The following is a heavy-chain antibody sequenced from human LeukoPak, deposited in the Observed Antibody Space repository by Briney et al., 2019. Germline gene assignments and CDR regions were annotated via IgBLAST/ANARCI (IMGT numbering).Heavy chain of an antibody. CDR1: GFTFSSYA. CDR3: ASEKPDFDY. CDR2: ISGSGDNT. V-gene: IGHV3-23*01. J-gene: IGHJ4*02. Sequence: TGGSLRLSCAASGFTFSSYAMSWVRQVPGKGLEWVSVISGSGDNTYYADSVKGRFTISRDNAKNSLYLQMNSLRAEDTAVYYCASEKPDFDYWGQGTLVTVSS.